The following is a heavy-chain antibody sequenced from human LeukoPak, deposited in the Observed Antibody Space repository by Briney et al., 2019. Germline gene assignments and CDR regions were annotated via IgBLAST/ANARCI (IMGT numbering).Heavy chain of an antibody. D-gene: IGHD3-10*01. CDR1: GFTFSSYS. V-gene: IGHV3-48*04. Sequence: PGGSLRLSCAASGFTFSSYSMNWVRQAPGKGLEWVSYISSSSSTIHYADSVKGRFTISRDNAKNSLYLQMNSLRAEDTAVYYCARDRGGYYGSGSSFGYWGQGTLVTVSS. CDR2: ISSSSSTI. J-gene: IGHJ4*02. CDR3: ARDRGGYYGSGSSFGY.